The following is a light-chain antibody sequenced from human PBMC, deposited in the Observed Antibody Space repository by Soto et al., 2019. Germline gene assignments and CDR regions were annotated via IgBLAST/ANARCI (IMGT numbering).Light chain of an antibody. CDR1: SSDVGGYNY. Sequence: QSALTQPASVSGSPGQSITIPCTGTSSDVGGYNYVSWYQQHPGKAPKLMIYDVSNRPSGVSTRFSGSKSGNTASLTISGLQAEDEADYYCSSYTSSSILFGGGAKVTVL. V-gene: IGLV2-14*01. CDR3: SSYTSSSIL. J-gene: IGLJ2*01. CDR2: DVS.